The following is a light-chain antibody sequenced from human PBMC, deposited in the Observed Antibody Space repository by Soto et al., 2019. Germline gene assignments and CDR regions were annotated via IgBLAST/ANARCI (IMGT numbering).Light chain of an antibody. J-gene: IGKJ1*01. CDR2: DVS. Sequence: EVVLTQSPATLSSSPGERATLSCRASQSVDSFFAWYPQKPGRTPRLLLYDVSKRAPGVPARFSGSGSEADFTVTISSLAPDDFAVYYFHQRALWPWTVGQGT. CDR3: HQRALWPWT. V-gene: IGKV3-11*01. CDR1: QSVDSF.